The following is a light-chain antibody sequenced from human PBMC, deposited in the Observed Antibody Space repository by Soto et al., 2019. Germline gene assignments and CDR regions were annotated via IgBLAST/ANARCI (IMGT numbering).Light chain of an antibody. CDR1: QSISRY. J-gene: IGKJ5*01. CDR2: DAS. CDR3: QQRSNWPPIT. V-gene: IGKV3-11*01. Sequence: EIVLTQSPGTLSLSPGERTTLSCRASQSISRYLAWYQQTPGQAPRLLIYDASNRATGIPARFSGSGSGTDFTLTISSLEPEDFAVYYCQQRSNWPPITFGQGTRREIK.